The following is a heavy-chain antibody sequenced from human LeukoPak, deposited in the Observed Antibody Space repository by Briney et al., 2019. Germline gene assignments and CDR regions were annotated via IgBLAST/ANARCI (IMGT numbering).Heavy chain of an antibody. CDR2: ISSSGSYI. J-gene: IGHJ6*02. Sequence: PGGSLRLSCAASGFTFSSSTMNWVRQAPGKGLEWVSSISSSGSYIYYADSLKGRFTISRDNAKNSLYLQMNSLRAEDTAVYYCARGDGYNSFYYYYGMDVWGQGTTVTVSS. CDR1: GFTFSSST. D-gene: IGHD5-24*01. CDR3: ARGDGYNSFYYYYGMDV. V-gene: IGHV3-21*04.